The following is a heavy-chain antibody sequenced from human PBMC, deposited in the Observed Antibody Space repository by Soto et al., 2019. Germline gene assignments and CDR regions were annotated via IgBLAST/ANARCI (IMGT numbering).Heavy chain of an antibody. CDR2: IYYSGST. Sequence: SETLSLTCAVSGGSISSYYWSWIRQPPGKGLEWIGYIYYSGSTTYNPSLKSRVTISVDTSKNQFSLKLNSVTAADTAVYYCAREYYGVLTGYYNDYWGQGTLVTVSS. J-gene: IGHJ4*02. CDR1: GGSISSYY. D-gene: IGHD3-9*01. CDR3: AREYYGVLTGYYNDY. V-gene: IGHV4-59*01.